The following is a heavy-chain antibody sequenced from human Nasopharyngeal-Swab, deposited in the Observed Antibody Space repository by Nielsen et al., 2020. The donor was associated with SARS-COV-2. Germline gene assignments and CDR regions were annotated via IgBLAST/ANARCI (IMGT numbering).Heavy chain of an antibody. CDR1: GFTFSSYA. CDR3: AKLAYILTGYPDY. V-gene: IGHV3-23*01. D-gene: IGHD3-9*01. J-gene: IGHJ4*02. CDR2: ISGSGGST. Sequence: GESLKISCAASGFTFSSYAMSWVRQAPGKGLEWVSAISGSGGSTYYADSVKGRFTISRDNSKNTLYLQMNSLRAEDTAVYYCAKLAYILTGYPDYWGQGTPVTVSS.